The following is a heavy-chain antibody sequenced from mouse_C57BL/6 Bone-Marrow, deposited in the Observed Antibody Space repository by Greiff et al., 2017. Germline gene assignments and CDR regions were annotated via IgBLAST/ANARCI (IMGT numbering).Heavy chain of an antibody. V-gene: IGHV1-20*01. CDR1: GYSFTGYF. D-gene: IGHD1-1*01. Sequence: VQLKESGPELVKPGDSVKISCKASGYSFTGYFMNWVMQSHGKSLEWIGRINPYNGDTFYNQKFKGKATLTVDKSSSTAHMELRSLTSEDSAVYYCARRNYYGSSLDDWGQGTTLTVSS. J-gene: IGHJ2*01. CDR3: ARRNYYGSSLDD. CDR2: INPYNGDT.